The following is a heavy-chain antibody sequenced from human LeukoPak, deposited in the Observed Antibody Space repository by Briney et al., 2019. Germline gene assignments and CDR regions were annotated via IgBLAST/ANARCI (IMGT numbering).Heavy chain of an antibody. CDR3: ARGAYYYED. J-gene: IGHJ4*02. Sequence: GGSLRLSCAASGFTFSSHSMNWVRQAPGKGLEWVSCISSSSSTIYYADSVKGRFTISRDNAKNSLYLQMNSLRAEDTAVYYCARGAYYYEDWGQGALVTVSS. D-gene: IGHD3-22*01. CDR1: GFTFSSHS. CDR2: ISSSSSTI. V-gene: IGHV3-48*01.